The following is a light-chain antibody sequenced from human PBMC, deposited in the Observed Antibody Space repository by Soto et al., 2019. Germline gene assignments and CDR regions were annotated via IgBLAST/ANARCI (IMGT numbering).Light chain of an antibody. J-gene: IGKJ1*01. CDR3: QQYGSSPRT. V-gene: IGKV3-20*01. CDR1: RGVSANY. Sequence: EKLLTQFPGTLSLSPGEGATLSCRASRGVSANYLAWYQQRPGQAPTLLIYGASIRAAGIPDRFSGSGSGTDFTLTIRRLEPDDFAVYYCQQYGSSPRTFGQGTKVDIK. CDR2: GAS.